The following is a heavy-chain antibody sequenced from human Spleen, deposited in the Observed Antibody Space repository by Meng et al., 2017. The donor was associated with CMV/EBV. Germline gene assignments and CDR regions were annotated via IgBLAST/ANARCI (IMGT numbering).Heavy chain of an antibody. J-gene: IGHJ4*02. V-gene: IGHV3-48*03. CDR2: ISSSGNIK. CDR1: GFTFSGYE. D-gene: IGHD3-22*01. CDR3: AKDAARQYYDSSSYYFDY. Sequence: GESLKISCVVSGFTFSGYEMNWVRLAPGKGLEWVSYISSSGNIKYYADSVKGRFTISRDNARNSLYLQMNSLRVEDTAVYFCAKDAARQYYDSSSYYFDYWGLGTLVTVSS.